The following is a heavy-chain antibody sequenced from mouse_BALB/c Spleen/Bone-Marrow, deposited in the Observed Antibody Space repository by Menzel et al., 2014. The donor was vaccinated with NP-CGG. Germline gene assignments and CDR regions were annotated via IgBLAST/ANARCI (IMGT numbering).Heavy chain of an antibody. CDR2: ISSGGSYT. CDR3: ARELKYGSYGLYAMDY. CDR1: GFTFSTYA. Sequence: EVQLVESGGGLLKPGGSLKLSCAASGFTFSTYAMSWVRQSPEKRLEWVADISSGGSYTYYPDTVTGRFTISRDNAKNILHLEMSSLRSEDTAMYYCARELKYGSYGLYAMDYWGQGTSVTVSS. J-gene: IGHJ4*01. D-gene: IGHD2-10*02. V-gene: IGHV5-9-4*01.